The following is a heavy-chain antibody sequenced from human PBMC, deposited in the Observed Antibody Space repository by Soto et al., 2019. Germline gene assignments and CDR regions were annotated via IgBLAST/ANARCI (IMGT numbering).Heavy chain of an antibody. Sequence: QLLESGGGLVQPGGSLRLSCEASGFSFSRNAMSWVRQAPGEGLEWVSSISSGGNTYYADSVKGRFTISRDNSKNPQSLQMTSLGAEDTAVYHCAKLGYCTGGTCYLDYYYGVDVWGQGTTVTVS. D-gene: IGHD2-15*01. CDR1: GFSFSRNA. CDR3: AKLGYCTGGTCYLDYYYGVDV. V-gene: IGHV3-23*01. J-gene: IGHJ6*02. CDR2: ISSGGNT.